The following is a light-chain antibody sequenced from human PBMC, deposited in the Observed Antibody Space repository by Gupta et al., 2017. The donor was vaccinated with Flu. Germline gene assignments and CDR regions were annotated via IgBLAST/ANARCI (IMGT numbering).Light chain of an antibody. CDR1: QSVSSSY. Sequence: EIVLTQSPGTLSLSPGERATLSCRASQSVSSSYLAWLRQKPGQAPRLPIYGASSRATGIPDRFSGSGSGTDFTLTISRLEPEDFAVYYCQRYGSSVTWTFGQGTKVEIK. J-gene: IGKJ1*01. CDR3: QRYGSSVTWT. V-gene: IGKV3-20*01. CDR2: GAS.